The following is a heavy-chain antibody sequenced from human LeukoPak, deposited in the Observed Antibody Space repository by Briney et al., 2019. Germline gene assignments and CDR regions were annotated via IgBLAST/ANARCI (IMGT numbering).Heavy chain of an antibody. CDR3: ARQDGWHYGRARPYYFDY. V-gene: IGHV5-51*01. CDR1: GYSFTSYW. D-gene: IGHD3-10*01. Sequence: GESLKISCKGSGYSFTSYWIGWVRQMPGKGLEWMGIIYPGDSDTRYSPSFQGQVTISADKSISTAYLQWSSLKASDTAMYYCARQDGWHYGRARPYYFDYWGQGTLVTVSS. J-gene: IGHJ4*02. CDR2: IYPGDSDT.